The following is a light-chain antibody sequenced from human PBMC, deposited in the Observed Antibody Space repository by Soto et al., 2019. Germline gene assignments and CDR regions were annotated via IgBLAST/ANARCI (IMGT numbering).Light chain of an antibody. CDR1: QGISTY. V-gene: IGKV1-39*01. CDR2: AAS. J-gene: IGKJ1*01. Sequence: DIQMTQSPSSLSASVGDRVTITCRASQGISTYLNWYHQKPGKAPKLLIYAASSLQSGVPSRFSGSGSETDFTLTISSLQPEYFATYSCQKSYSTTWTFGQGDNGEIK. CDR3: QKSYSTTWT.